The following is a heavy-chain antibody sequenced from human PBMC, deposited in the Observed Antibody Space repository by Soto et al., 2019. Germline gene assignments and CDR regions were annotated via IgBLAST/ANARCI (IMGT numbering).Heavy chain of an antibody. J-gene: IGHJ3*02. V-gene: IGHV4-34*01. Sequence: PSETLSLTCAVYGGSFSGYYWSWIRQPPGKGLEWIGEINHSGSTNYNPSLKSRVTISMDTSKNQLSLQLSSVTAADTAVYYCARLQYTVVTALDIWGQGTMVTVSS. CDR2: INHSGST. D-gene: IGHD2-15*01. CDR3: ARLQYTVVTALDI. CDR1: GGSFSGYY.